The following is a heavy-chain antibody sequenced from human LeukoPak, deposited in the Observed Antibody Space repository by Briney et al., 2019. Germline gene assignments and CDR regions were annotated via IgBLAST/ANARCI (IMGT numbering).Heavy chain of an antibody. D-gene: IGHD6-13*01. J-gene: IGHJ4*01. Sequence: PGGSLRLSCVASGFTFSSYGMHWVRQAPGKGLEWVAVISYDGSNKYYADSVKGRFTISRDNSKNTLYLQMNSLRPEDTAVYYCARNQYSGSWYFDYWGQGTLVTVSS. CDR3: ARNQYSGSWYFDY. V-gene: IGHV3-30*03. CDR1: GFTFSSYG. CDR2: ISYDGSNK.